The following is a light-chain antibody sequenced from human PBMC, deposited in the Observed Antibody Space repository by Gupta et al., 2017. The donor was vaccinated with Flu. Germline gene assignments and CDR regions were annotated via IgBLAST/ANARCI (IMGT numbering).Light chain of an antibody. J-gene: IGLJ3*02. CDR1: ISNIGAGYD. Sequence: QSVLTPPPSLSVAPGQRVTMSCAGSISNIGAGYDVHWYQQLPGTSPKLLIYGNSNRPSGVPDRFSGSKSGTSASLAITGLQAEDEADYYCQSYDSSLSGSVFGGGTKLTVL. CDR2: GNS. V-gene: IGLV1-40*01. CDR3: QSYDSSLSGSV.